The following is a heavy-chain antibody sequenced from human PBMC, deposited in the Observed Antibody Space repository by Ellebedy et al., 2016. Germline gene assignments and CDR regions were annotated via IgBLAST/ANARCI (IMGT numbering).Heavy chain of an antibody. CDR3: RQGHYADL. J-gene: IGHJ4*02. CDR1: GFTFRNFF. V-gene: IGHV3-23*01. CDR2: ISGGGDIT. D-gene: IGHD4-17*01. Sequence: GGSLRLXXVASGFTFRNFFMSWVRQAPGGGLEWVSTISGGGDITVSADSVKGRFTISRDSSKNSVYLRMNNLRVEDTAVYYCRQGHYADLWGQGTLVTVSS.